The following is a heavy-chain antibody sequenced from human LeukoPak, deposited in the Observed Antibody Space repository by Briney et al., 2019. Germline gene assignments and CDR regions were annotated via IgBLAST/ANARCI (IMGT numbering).Heavy chain of an antibody. CDR1: GFSLSTYG. CDR2: IWYDGSKK. CDR3: ARHPAPYYYYMDV. Sequence: GGSLRLSCAASGFSLSTYGMHWVRQAPGKGLEWVAVIWYDGSKKYYADSVKGRFTISRDNSKNTVYLQMNSLRAEDTAVYYCARHPAPYYYYMDVWGKGTTVTVSS. V-gene: IGHV3-33*01. J-gene: IGHJ6*03.